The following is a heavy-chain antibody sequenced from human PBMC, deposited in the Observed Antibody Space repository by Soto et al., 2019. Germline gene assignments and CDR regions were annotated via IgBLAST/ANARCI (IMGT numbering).Heavy chain of an antibody. J-gene: IGHJ3*02. Sequence: QVQLQESGPGLVKPSGTLSLTCAVSGGSISSSNWWSWVRQPPGKVLEWIGEIYHSGSTNYNPSLKSRVTISVDKSKNQFSLKLSSVTAADTAVYYCASGEPLRYFDSNDAFDIWGQGTMVTVSS. D-gene: IGHD3-9*01. CDR3: ASGEPLRYFDSNDAFDI. CDR2: IYHSGST. CDR1: GGSISSSNW. V-gene: IGHV4-4*02.